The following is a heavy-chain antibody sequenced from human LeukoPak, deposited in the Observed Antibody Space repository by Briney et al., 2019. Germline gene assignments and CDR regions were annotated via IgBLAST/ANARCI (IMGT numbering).Heavy chain of an antibody. CDR1: GGSISRYF. CDR2: IYYSGGT. D-gene: IGHD2-2*01. Sequence: PSETLSLTCTVSGGSISRYFWSWIRQPPGKGLEWIGYIYYSGGTNYNPSLKSRVTISEDTSKNQFSLRLSSVTAADTAVYYCARGGGYCNATNCHQFDYWGQGTLVTVSS. J-gene: IGHJ4*02. V-gene: IGHV4-59*01. CDR3: ARGGGYCNATNCHQFDY.